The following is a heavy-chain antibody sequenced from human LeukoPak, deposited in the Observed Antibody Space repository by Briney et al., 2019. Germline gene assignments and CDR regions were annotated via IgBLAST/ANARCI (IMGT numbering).Heavy chain of an antibody. J-gene: IGHJ6*02. CDR2: IYYSGRT. Sequence: SQTLSLTCTVSGGPISSGGYYWSWIRQPPGKGLEWIGYIYYSGRTYYNPSLKSRVTISVDTSKDQFSLKLSSVTAADTAVYYCARGETVTTVHQYYYYGMDVWGQGTTVTVSS. CDR3: ARGETVTTVHQYYYYGMDV. V-gene: IGHV4-31*03. D-gene: IGHD4-11*01. CDR1: GGPISSGGYY.